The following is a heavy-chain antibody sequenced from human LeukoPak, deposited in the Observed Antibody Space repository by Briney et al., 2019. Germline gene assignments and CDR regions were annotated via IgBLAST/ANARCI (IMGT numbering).Heavy chain of an antibody. D-gene: IGHD2-15*01. Sequence: GGSLRLSCVAAGFTFSSYAMNWVRRAPGKGLELVSGISGSGGSTYYAGSVKGRFTISRDNSKNTLFLQMNSLRAEDTALYYCARGYCTGASCYLFDQWGQGTLVTVSS. CDR3: ARGYCTGASCYLFDQ. J-gene: IGHJ4*02. CDR2: ISGSGGST. V-gene: IGHV3-23*01. CDR1: GFTFSSYA.